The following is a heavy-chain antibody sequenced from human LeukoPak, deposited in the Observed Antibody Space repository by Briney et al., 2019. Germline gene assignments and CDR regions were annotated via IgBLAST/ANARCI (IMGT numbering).Heavy chain of an antibody. CDR1: GFTFSSYA. J-gene: IGHJ4*02. V-gene: IGHV3-23*01. CDR2: ISGSGGST. Sequence: GGSLRLSCAASGFTFSSYAMSWVRQAPGKGLEWVSAISGSGGSTYYADSVKGRFTISRDNSKNTLYLQMNSLRAEDTAVYYCAKDYSNYRASYFDYWGQGTLVTVSP. CDR3: AKDYSNYRASYFDY. D-gene: IGHD4-11*01.